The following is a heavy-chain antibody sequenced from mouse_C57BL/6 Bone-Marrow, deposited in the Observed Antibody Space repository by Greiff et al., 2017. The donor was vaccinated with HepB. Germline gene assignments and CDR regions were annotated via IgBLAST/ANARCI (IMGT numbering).Heavy chain of an antibody. CDR2: IDPSDSYT. D-gene: IGHD1-1*01. CDR1: GYTFTSYW. J-gene: IGHJ4*01. V-gene: IGHV1-50*01. Sequence: QVQLQQPGAELVKPGASVKLSCKASGYTFTSYWMQWVKQRPGQGLEWIGEIDPSDSYTNYNQKFKGKATLTVDTSSSTAYMQLSSLTSEDYAVYYCALTTVVAKKMDYWGQGTSVTVSS. CDR3: ALTTVVAKKMDY.